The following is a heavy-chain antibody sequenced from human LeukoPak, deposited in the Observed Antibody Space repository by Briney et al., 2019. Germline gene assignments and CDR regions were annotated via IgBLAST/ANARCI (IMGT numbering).Heavy chain of an antibody. CDR1: GGTYIRYY. J-gene: IGHJ6*01. D-gene: IGHD2-15*01. V-gene: IGHV4-34*01. Sequence: SGTLPQTCAVNGGTYIRYYWNGIRQPRGKGLEWIGEINYSGSNNYNPCRKCRVTISVDPSKNQFPLKLRSGTAEDTGVYYFARGDIVWVVDATPPRVGYYYYGMDVWGQGTTVTVPS. CDR2: INYSGSN. CDR3: ARGDIVWVVDATPPRVGYYYYGMDV.